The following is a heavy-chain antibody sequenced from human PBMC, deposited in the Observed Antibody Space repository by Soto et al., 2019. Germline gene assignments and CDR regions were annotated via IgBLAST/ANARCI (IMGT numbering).Heavy chain of an antibody. Sequence: PSETLSLTCAVSGYSISSGYYWGWIRQPPGKGLEWIGSIYHSGSTYYNPSLKSRVTISVDTSKNQFSLKPSSVTAADTAVYYCARGDGTSYFDYWGQGTLVTVSS. V-gene: IGHV4-38-2*01. CDR3: ARGDGTSYFDY. CDR2: IYHSGST. J-gene: IGHJ4*02. CDR1: GYSISSGYY. D-gene: IGHD1-26*01.